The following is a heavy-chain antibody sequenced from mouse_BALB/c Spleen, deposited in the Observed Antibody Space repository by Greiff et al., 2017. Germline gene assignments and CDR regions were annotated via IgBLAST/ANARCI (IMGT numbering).Heavy chain of an antibody. J-gene: IGHJ3*01. CDR1: GFTFSSFG. Sequence: EVMLVESGGGLVQPGGSRKLSCAASGFTFSSFGMHWVRQAPEKGLEWVAYISSGSSTIYYADTVKGRFTISRDNPKNTLFLQMTSLRSEDTAMYYCARDYYGSSGFAYWGQGTLVTVSA. CDR3: ARDYYGSSGFAY. D-gene: IGHD1-1*01. CDR2: ISSGSSTI. V-gene: IGHV5-17*02.